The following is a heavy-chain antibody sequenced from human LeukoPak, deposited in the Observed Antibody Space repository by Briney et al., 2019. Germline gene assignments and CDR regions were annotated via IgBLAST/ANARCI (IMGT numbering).Heavy chain of an antibody. D-gene: IGHD3-10*01. CDR3: ARGVRYYGSGSYYFYFDY. J-gene: IGHJ4*02. Sequence: SQTLSLTCAVSGGSISSGGYSRSWIRQPPGKGLEWIGYIYHSGSTYYNPSLKSRVTISVDRSKNQFSLKLSSVTAADTAVYYCARGVRYYGSGSYYFYFDYWGQGTLVTVSS. CDR2: IYHSGST. V-gene: IGHV4-30-2*01. CDR1: GGSISSGGYS.